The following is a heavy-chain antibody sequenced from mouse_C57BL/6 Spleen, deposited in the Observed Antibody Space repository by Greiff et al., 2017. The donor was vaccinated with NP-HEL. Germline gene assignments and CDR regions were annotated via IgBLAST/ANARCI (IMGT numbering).Heavy chain of an antibody. D-gene: IGHD2-1*01. J-gene: IGHJ4*01. CDR1: GYTFTTYP. Sequence: VKLQESGAELVKPGASVKMSCKASGYTFTTYPIEWMKQNHGKSLEWIGNFHPYNDDTKYNEKFKGKATLTVEKSSSTVYLELSRLTSDDSAVYYCARSHYGNFYAMDYWGQGTSVTVSS. V-gene: IGHV1-47*01. CDR2: FHPYNDDT. CDR3: ARSHYGNFYAMDY.